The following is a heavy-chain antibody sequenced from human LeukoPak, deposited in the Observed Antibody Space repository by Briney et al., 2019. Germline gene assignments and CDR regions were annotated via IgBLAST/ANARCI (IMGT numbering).Heavy chain of an antibody. Sequence: PGGSLRLSCAASGFTFSSYAMSWVRQAPGKGREWVSAISGSGGSTYYADSVKGRFTISRNNSNNTLYLQMNSLRAEDTPVYYCAKARGTMIVGKPVDYWGQGTLVTVSS. D-gene: IGHD3-22*01. CDR2: ISGSGGST. V-gene: IGHV3-23*01. J-gene: IGHJ4*02. CDR3: AKARGTMIVGKPVDY. CDR1: GFTFSSYA.